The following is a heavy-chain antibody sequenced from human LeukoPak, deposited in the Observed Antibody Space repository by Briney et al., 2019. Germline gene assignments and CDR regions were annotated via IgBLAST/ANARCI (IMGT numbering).Heavy chain of an antibody. CDR1: GGSFSGYY. Sequence: PSETLSLTCAVYGGSFSGYYWSWIRQPPGKGLEWVGEINHSGSTNYNPSLKSRVTISVDTSKNQFSLKLSSVTAADTAVYYCARGHSDSSGYEADYWGQGTLVTVSS. J-gene: IGHJ4*02. CDR3: ARGHSDSSGYEADY. CDR2: INHSGST. D-gene: IGHD3-22*01. V-gene: IGHV4-34*01.